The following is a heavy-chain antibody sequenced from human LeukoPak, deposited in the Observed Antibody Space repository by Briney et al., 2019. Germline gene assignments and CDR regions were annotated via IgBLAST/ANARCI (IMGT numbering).Heavy chain of an antibody. V-gene: IGHV1-69*13. J-gene: IGHJ6*02. CDR3: ARDRGLRYFDWLPEYYYYGMDV. Sequence: ASVKVSCKASGGTFISYAISWVRQAPGQGLEWMGGIIPIFGTANYAQKFQGRVTITADESTSTAYMELSSLRSEDTAVYYCARDRGLRYFDWLPEYYYYGMDVWGQGTTVTVSS. CDR1: GGTFISYA. CDR2: IIPIFGTA. D-gene: IGHD3-9*01.